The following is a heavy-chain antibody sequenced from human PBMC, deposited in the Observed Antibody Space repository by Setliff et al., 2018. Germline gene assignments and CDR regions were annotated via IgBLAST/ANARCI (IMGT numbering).Heavy chain of an antibody. CDR2: IYHSGST. J-gene: IGHJ6*02. Sequence: PSETLSLTCTVSGGSISDSHYYWGWIRQPPGKGLEWIGNIYHSGSTYYNPSLKSRVTISVDTSKNQFSLKLTSVTAADTAVYYCARGEAAMAVYGMDVWGQGTTVTVSS. CDR3: ARGEAAMAVYGMDV. V-gene: IGHV4-39*07. D-gene: IGHD5-18*01. CDR1: GGSISDSHYY.